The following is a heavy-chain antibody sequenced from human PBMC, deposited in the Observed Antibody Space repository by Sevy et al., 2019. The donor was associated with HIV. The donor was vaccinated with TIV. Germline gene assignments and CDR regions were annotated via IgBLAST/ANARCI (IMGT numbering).Heavy chain of an antibody. CDR3: TRDGGNSVKWYPLY. CDR1: GFAFSTHA. J-gene: IGHJ4*01. CDR2: ISYDGTET. V-gene: IGHV3-30-3*01. Sequence: CLRLSCAASGFAFSTHAMHWVRQAPGKGLERVAVISYDGTETFYAASVEGRFTISRDNSKNMLSLQINGLRHEDTAVYYCTRDGGNSVKWYPLYWGHGTLVTVSS. D-gene: IGHD2-2*01.